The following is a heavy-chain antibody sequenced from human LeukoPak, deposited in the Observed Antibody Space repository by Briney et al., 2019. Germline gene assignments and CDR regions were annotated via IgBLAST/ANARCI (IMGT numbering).Heavy chain of an antibody. CDR1: GFTFSSYA. J-gene: IGHJ4*02. CDR2: IKQDGSEK. Sequence: GGSLRLSCAASGFTFSSYAMSWVRHTPGKRLEWVANIKQDGSEKNYVDSVKGRFTISRDNAENSLFLQMNSQRVEDRAVYYCAREWQGGIAAAGTRIEGDYWGQGTLVAVSS. D-gene: IGHD6-13*01. CDR3: AREWQGGIAAAGTRIEGDY. V-gene: IGHV3-7*01.